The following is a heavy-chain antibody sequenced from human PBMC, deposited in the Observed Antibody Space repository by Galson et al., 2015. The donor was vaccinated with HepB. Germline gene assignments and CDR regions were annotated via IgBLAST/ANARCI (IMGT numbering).Heavy chain of an antibody. Sequence: QSGAEVKMPGESLRISCKGSGYSFTSYWISWVRQMPGKGLEWMGRIDPSDSYTNYSPSFQGHVTISADKSISTAYLQWSSLKASDTAMYYCARHPNYYDSSGYWLDYWGQGTLVTVSS. J-gene: IGHJ4*02. CDR2: IDPSDSYT. V-gene: IGHV5-10-1*01. D-gene: IGHD3-22*01. CDR3: ARHPNYYDSSGYWLDY. CDR1: GYSFTSYW.